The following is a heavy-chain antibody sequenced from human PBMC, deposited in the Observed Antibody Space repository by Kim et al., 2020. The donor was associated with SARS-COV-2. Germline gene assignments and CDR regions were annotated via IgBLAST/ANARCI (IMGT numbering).Heavy chain of an antibody. CDR2: N. J-gene: IGHJ2*01. D-gene: IGHD3-3*01. Sequence: NEYAVSVKSRIIINPDTSKNQFSLQLNSVTPEDTAVYYCARDRGLWSFDLWGRGTLVTVSS. CDR3: ARDRGLWSFDL. V-gene: IGHV6-1*01.